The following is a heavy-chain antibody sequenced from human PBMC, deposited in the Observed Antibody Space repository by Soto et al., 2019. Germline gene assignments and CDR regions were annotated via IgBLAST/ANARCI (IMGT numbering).Heavy chain of an antibody. D-gene: IGHD2-15*01. Sequence: GESLKISCKGSGYNFTNYWIAWVRQMPGKGLEWMGIIYPGDSDTRYSPSFQGQVTISADKSISTAYLQWSSLKASDAAIYYCARGSCIGGSCGLNYWGQGILVTVSS. V-gene: IGHV5-51*01. CDR2: IYPGDSDT. CDR3: ARGSCIGGSCGLNY. J-gene: IGHJ4*02. CDR1: GYNFTNYW.